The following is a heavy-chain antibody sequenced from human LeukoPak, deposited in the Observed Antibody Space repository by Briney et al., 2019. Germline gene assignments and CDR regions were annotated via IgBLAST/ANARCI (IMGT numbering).Heavy chain of an antibody. V-gene: IGHV3-30*02. CDR1: GFIFNNYG. CDR2: IRFDGSNK. J-gene: IGHJ4*02. Sequence: GGSLRLSCAASGFIFNNYGMHWVRQAPGKGLEWVAFIRFDGSNKYYADSVKGRFTISRDNSQNTIYVQLNSLRAEDTAVYYCAKGQYKYASGSYVGTIDYWGQGTLVTVSS. CDR3: AKGQYKYASGSYVGTIDY. D-gene: IGHD3-10*01.